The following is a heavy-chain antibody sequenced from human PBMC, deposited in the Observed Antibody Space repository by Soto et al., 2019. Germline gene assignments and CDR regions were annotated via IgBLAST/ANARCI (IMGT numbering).Heavy chain of an antibody. Sequence: QVQLVESGGGVVQPGRSLRLSCAASGFTFSSYGMHWVRQAPGKGLEWVADISYDGSNKYYADSVKGRFTISRDTSKNTLYLQMNRLRAEDTAVYYCAKDSSGYRGMDVWGQGTTVTVSS. J-gene: IGHJ6*02. D-gene: IGHD3-22*01. V-gene: IGHV3-30*18. CDR3: AKDSSGYRGMDV. CDR2: ISYDGSNK. CDR1: GFTFSSYG.